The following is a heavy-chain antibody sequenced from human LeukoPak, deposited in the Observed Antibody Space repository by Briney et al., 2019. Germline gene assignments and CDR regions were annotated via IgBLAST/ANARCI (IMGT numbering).Heavy chain of an antibody. Sequence: PSETLSLTCTVSGGSISSYYWSWIRQPPGKGLEWIGYIYYSGSTNYNPSLKSRVTISVDTSKNQFSLKLSSVTAADTAVYYCARSPSRDILTGYFHFDYWGQGTLVTVSS. V-gene: IGHV4-59*01. CDR3: ARSPSRDILTGYFHFDY. CDR2: IYYSGST. D-gene: IGHD3-9*01. CDR1: GGSISSYY. J-gene: IGHJ4*02.